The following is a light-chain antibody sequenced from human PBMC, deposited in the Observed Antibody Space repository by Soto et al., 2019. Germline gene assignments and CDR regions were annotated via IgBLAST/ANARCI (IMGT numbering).Light chain of an antibody. CDR2: DAS. CDR3: QQYNNWPPEIT. J-gene: IGKJ5*01. Sequence: EVVMRQSPATLSVSPGERATLSCGASQSVSSNLAWYQQKPGQAPRLLISDASTRATGIPARFSGSGSGTEFTLTISSLQSEDFAVYYCQQYNNWPPEITFGQGTRLEIK. CDR1: QSVSSN. V-gene: IGKV3-15*01.